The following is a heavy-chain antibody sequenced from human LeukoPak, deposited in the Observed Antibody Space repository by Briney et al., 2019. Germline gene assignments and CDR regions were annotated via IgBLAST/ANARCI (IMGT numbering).Heavy chain of an antibody. D-gene: IGHD1-26*01. CDR2: IYYSGST. CDR1: GGSISSSSYY. J-gene: IGHJ4*02. V-gene: IGHV4-39*01. Sequence: SETLSLTCTVSGGSISSSSYYWGWIRQPPGEGLEWIGSIYYSGSTYYNPSLKSRVTISVDTSKNQFSLKLSSVTAADTAVYYCARRGAYSGSYQVFDYWGQGTLVTVSS. CDR3: ARRGAYSGSYQVFDY.